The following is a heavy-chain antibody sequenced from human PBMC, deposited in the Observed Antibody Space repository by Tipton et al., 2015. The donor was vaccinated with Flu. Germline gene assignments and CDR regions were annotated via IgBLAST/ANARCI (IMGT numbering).Heavy chain of an antibody. D-gene: IGHD1-1*01. CDR2: IYSGGST. Sequence: SLRLSCAASGFTVSGNYMSWVRQAPGKGLEWVSVIYSGGSTYYADSVKGRFTISRDNSKNTLYLQMNSLRAEDTAVYYCARDLWNDRRAYYYYGVDVWGQGTTVTVSS. CDR3: ARDLWNDRRAYYYYGVDV. J-gene: IGHJ6*02. V-gene: IGHV3-53*01. CDR1: GFTVSGNY.